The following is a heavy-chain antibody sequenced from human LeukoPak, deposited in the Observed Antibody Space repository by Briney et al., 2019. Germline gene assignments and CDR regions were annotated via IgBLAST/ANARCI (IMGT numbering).Heavy chain of an antibody. V-gene: IGHV4-59*08. Sequence: SETLSLTCTVSGDSLSSHYWSWIRQPPGKGLEWIGYIYGSGSTHYDPSLRSRVTISEDASKNQFSLKLTSVTAADTAVYYCARNVGWYSHDSWGQGTLVTVSS. D-gene: IGHD6-19*01. J-gene: IGHJ4*02. CDR1: GDSLSSHY. CDR2: IYGSGST. CDR3: ARNVGWYSHDS.